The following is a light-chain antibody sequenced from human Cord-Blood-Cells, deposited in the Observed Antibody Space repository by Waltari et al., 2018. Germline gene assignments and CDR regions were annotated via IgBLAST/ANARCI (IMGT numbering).Light chain of an antibody. J-gene: IGLJ2*01. Sequence: SYELTQPLSVSVALGQTARITCGGNNIGSKNVHWYQQKPGQAPVLVIYGDSNRPAGIPGRFFGSNAGNTATRTISRAQAGDEADYYCQVWDSSTGVFGGGTKLTVL. V-gene: IGLV3-9*01. CDR1: NIGSKN. CDR3: QVWDSSTGV. CDR2: GDS.